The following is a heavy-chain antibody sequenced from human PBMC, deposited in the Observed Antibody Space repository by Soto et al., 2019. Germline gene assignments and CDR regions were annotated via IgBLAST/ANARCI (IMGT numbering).Heavy chain of an antibody. J-gene: IGHJ6*02. CDR2: AIPIFGTA. CDR1: GGTFSSYA. Sequence: SVKVSCKASGGTFSSYAISWVRQAPGQGLEWMGGAIPIFGTANYAQKFQGRVTITADESTSTAYMELSSLRSEDTAVYYCAREDIVVVPAARKDYYYYYGMDVWGQGTTVTSP. CDR3: AREDIVVVPAARKDYYYYYGMDV. D-gene: IGHD2-2*01. V-gene: IGHV1-69*13.